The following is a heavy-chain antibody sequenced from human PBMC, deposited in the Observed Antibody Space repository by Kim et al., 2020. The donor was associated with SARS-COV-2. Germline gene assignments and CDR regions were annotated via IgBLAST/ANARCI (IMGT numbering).Heavy chain of an antibody. J-gene: IGHJ2*01. CDR3: ARGYDILTGYPRSYWYFDL. V-gene: IGHV4-59*09. D-gene: IGHD3-9*01. Sequence: SRVTISVDTSKNQFSLKLSSVTAADTAVYYCARGYDILTGYPRSYWYFDLWGRGTLVTVSS.